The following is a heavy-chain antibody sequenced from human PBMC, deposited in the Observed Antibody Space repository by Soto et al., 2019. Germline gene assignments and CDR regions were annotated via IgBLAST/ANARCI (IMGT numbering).Heavy chain of an antibody. CDR2: ISWNSGSI. CDR3: AKDRGGSYYYGMDV. CDR1: GFTFDDYA. V-gene: IGHV3-9*01. Sequence: EVQLVESGGGLVQPGRSLRLSCAASGFTFDDYAMHWVRQVPGKGLEWVSGISWNSGSIGYADSVKGRFTISRDNAKNSLYLQMNSLRAEDTALYYCAKDRGGSYYYGMDVWGQGTTVTVSS. J-gene: IGHJ6*02. D-gene: IGHD1-26*01.